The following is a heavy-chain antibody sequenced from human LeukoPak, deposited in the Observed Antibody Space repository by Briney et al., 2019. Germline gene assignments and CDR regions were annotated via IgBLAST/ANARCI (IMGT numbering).Heavy chain of an antibody. D-gene: IGHD2-15*01. Sequence: GGSLRLSCAASGFTFSNYAMRWVRKAPGKGLEWVSSISSSSSHIYYADSVRGRFTISRDNSGNTLYLQMNSLRAEDTAIYYCAKGISSPLYYFDNWGQGIPVTVSS. CDR1: GFTFSNYA. V-gene: IGHV3-23*01. J-gene: IGHJ4*02. CDR3: AKGISSPLYYFDN. CDR2: ISSSSSHI.